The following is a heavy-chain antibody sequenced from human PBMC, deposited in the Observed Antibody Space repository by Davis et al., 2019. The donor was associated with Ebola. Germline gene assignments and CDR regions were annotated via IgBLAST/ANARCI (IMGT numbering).Heavy chain of an antibody. D-gene: IGHD1-26*01. CDR2: ISWNSGSI. V-gene: IGHV3-9*01. CDR3: AKDEGPLGVSSYGMDV. J-gene: IGHJ6*02. Sequence: PGGSLRLSCAASGFTFSSYGMHWVRQAPGKGLEWVSGISWNSGSIGYADSVKGRFTISRDNAKNSLYLQMNSLRAEDTALYYCAKDEGPLGVSSYGMDVWGQGTTVTVSS. CDR1: GFTFSSYG.